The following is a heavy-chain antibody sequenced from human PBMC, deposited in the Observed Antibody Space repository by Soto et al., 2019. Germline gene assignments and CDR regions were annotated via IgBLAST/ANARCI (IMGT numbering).Heavy chain of an antibody. CDR3: ASCVTGTTVWFDP. D-gene: IGHD1-7*01. V-gene: IGHV4-4*02. J-gene: IGHJ5*02. Sequence: SATLSLTCAVSSGSISSSNWWSWVRQPPGKGLEWIGEIYHSGSTNYNPSLKSQVTISVDKSKNQFSLKLSSVTAADTAVYYCASCVTGTTVWFDPWGQGTLVTVSS. CDR1: SGSISSSNW. CDR2: IYHSGST.